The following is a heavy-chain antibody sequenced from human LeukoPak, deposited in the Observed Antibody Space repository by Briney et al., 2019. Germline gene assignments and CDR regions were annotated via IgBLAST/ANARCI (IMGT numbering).Heavy chain of an antibody. V-gene: IGHV1-18*01. CDR1: GYSFTSYG. Sequence: SVKVSCKASGYSFTSYGISWVRQAPGPGLEWMGWISAYNGNTNYAQELQGRVTITTDTSTSTAYMELRSLRSDDTAVYYCARHDYYDSSGPFDYWRQGTLVIVSS. J-gene: IGHJ4*02. D-gene: IGHD3-22*01. CDR2: ISAYNGNT. CDR3: ARHDYYDSSGPFDY.